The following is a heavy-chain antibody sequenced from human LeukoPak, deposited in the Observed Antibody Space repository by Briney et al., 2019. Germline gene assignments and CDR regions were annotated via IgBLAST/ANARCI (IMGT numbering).Heavy chain of an antibody. Sequence: GGSLRLSCAASGFTFSSYAMSWVRQAPGKGLEWVSSISGSSSYIYYADSVKGRFTISRDNAKNSLYLQMNSLRAEDTAVYYCARDDRSSSGYWGQGTLVTVSS. V-gene: IGHV3-21*01. CDR3: ARDDRSSSGY. D-gene: IGHD6-6*01. CDR1: GFTFSSYA. J-gene: IGHJ4*02. CDR2: ISGSSSYI.